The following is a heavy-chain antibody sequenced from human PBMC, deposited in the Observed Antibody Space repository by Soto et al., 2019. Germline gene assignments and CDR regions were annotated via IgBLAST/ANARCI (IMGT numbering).Heavy chain of an antibody. D-gene: IGHD3-16*01. CDR2: IYYNGNT. J-gene: IGHJ4*02. CDR3: ARQTGVFGHYFDY. Sequence: QLRLQEAGPGLVKPSETLSLTCTVSCGSISSSSYYWGWIRQPPGKGPEWIGAIYYNGNTYYNPSLKSRVTMSVDTSKNQFSLKLSSATAADTAMYYCARQTGVFGHYFDYWGQGTLVTVSS. CDR1: CGSISSSSYY. V-gene: IGHV4-39*01.